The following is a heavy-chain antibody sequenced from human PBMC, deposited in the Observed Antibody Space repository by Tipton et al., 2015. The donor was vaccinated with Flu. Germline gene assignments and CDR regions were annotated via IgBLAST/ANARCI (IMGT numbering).Heavy chain of an antibody. J-gene: IGHJ3*02. Sequence: GLVKPSETLSLTCTVSGGSIRSYYWSWIRQPAGKGLEWIGRIYGRGSTNYNPSLKSRVTMSVDTSKNQFSLRLSSVTAADTAVYYCAKDYSLQYYVINAFDTWGQGTKVTVSS. V-gene: IGHV4-4*07. CDR1: GGSIRSYY. CDR3: AKDYSLQYYVINAFDT. CDR2: IYGRGST. D-gene: IGHD3-10*02.